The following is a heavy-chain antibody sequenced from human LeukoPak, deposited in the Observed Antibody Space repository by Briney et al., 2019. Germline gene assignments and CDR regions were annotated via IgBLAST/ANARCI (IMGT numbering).Heavy chain of an antibody. D-gene: IGHD5-12*01. J-gene: IGHJ6*02. CDR2: ISSSGSTI. Sequence: GGSLRLSCAASGFAFSDYYMSWIRQAPGKGLEWVSYISSSGSTIYYADSVKGRFTISRDNAKNSLYLQMSSLRAEDTAVYYCARSEDVDIVATITIGYGMDVWGQGTTVTVSS. V-gene: IGHV3-11*04. CDR3: ARSEDVDIVATITIGYGMDV. CDR1: GFAFSDYY.